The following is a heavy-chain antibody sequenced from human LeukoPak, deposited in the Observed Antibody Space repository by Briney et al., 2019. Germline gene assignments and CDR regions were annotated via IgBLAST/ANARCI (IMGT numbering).Heavy chain of an antibody. D-gene: IGHD1-14*01. CDR1: GFIFDTHT. J-gene: IGHJ6*02. CDR3: VRRTAVRGMDF. CDR2: ISGSGDST. Sequence: AGGSLRLSCTASGFIFDTHTLTWVRQAPGKGLEWVASISGSGDSTNYGDSVKGRFTISRDNFKRTVHLEMSNLRADDMAMYYCVRRTAVRGMDFWGLGTTVIVSS. V-gene: IGHV3-23*01.